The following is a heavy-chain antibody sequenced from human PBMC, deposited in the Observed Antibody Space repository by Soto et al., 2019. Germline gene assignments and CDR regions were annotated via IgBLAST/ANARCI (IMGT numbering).Heavy chain of an antibody. J-gene: IGHJ4*02. CDR1: GFTVSSYY. CDR2: IYSSGPT. D-gene: IGHD1-26*01. CDR3: ARAFGGSYDY. Sequence: EVQLVETGGGLIQPGESLRLPCAASGFTVSSYYMNWVRLVPGKGLEWVSVIYSSGPTFYADSVRGRFTISRDNSKNTLYLQMNSLRVEDTAVYYCARAFGGSYDYWGQGTLVTVSS. V-gene: IGHV3-53*02.